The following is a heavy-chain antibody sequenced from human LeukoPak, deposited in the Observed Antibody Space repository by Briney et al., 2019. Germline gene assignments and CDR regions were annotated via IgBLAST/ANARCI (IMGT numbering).Heavy chain of an antibody. V-gene: IGHV3-33*06. D-gene: IGHD3-22*01. CDR3: AKDSDYYDSSGYMDV. CDR1: GFTFSSYG. J-gene: IGHJ6*03. Sequence: GGSLRLSCAASGFTFSSYGMHWVRQAPGKGLEWVAVIWYDGSNKYYADSVKGRFTISRDNSKNTLYLQMNSLRAEDTAVYYCAKDSDYYDSSGYMDVWGKGTTVTVFS. CDR2: IWYDGSNK.